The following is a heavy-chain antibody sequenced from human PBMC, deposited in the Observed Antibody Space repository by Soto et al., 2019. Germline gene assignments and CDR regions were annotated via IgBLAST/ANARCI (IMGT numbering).Heavy chain of an antibody. Sequence: SVKVSCKASGGTFSSYAISWVRQAPGQGLEWMGGIIPIFGTANYAQKFQGRVTITADESTSTAYMELSSLRSEDTAVYYCARVPFGWSDYSFFHYYMDVWGKGTTVTVSS. CDR1: GGTFSSYA. J-gene: IGHJ6*03. D-gene: IGHD3-3*01. CDR3: ARVPFGWSDYSFFHYYMDV. V-gene: IGHV1-69*13. CDR2: IIPIFGTA.